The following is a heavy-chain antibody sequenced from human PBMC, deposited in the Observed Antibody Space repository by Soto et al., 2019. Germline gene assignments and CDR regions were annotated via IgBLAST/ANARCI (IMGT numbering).Heavy chain of an antibody. J-gene: IGHJ6*02. V-gene: IGHV5-51*01. CDR3: EAPIFYYGMDV. CDR2: IDPGDPDT. D-gene: IGHD3-10*01. CDR1: GYTFTNYW. Sequence: PGESLKISCKGSGYTFTNYWIGWVRQMPGKGLEWMGIIDPGDPDTKYTPSFQGRASISADKYITTTYLQWSSLKTSDTAIYYCEAPIFYYGMDVWGQGTTVTVSS.